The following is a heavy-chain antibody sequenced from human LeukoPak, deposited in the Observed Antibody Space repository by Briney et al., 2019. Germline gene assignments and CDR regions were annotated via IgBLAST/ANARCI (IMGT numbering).Heavy chain of an antibody. D-gene: IGHD3-16*02. Sequence: GASVKVSCKASVYTFTSYGISWVRQAPGQGLEWMGWISAYNGNTNYAQKLQGRVTMTTDTSTSTAYMELRSLRSDDTAVYYCARALITFGGVIVIEAIDYWGQGTLVTVSS. CDR2: ISAYNGNT. V-gene: IGHV1-18*01. J-gene: IGHJ4*02. CDR1: VYTFTSYG. CDR3: ARALITFGGVIVIEAIDY.